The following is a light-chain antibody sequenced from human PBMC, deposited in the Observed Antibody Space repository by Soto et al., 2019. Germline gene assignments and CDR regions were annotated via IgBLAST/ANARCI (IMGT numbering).Light chain of an antibody. CDR1: QSVSSS. Sequence: EIVLTQSPATLSLSPGESATLSCRASQSVSSSLAWYQQKAGQAPRLLIYDASNRATGIPARFSGSGSGTDFTLTISSLEPEDCEIYYCQQRITWPSTFGQGTKREIK. CDR2: DAS. J-gene: IGKJ2*01. CDR3: QQRITWPST. V-gene: IGKV3-11*01.